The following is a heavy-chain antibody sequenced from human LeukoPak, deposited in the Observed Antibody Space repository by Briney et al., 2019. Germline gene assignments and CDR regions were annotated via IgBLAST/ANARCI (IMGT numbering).Heavy chain of an antibody. Sequence: GGSLRLSCAASGFTFSSYGMHWVRQAPGKGLEWVAVIWYDGSNKYYGDSVKGRFTISRDNSKNTVYLQMNSLRAEDTAMYYCARESPRYSSSWHFDYWGQGTLVTVSS. CDR1: GFTFSSYG. V-gene: IGHV3-33*01. J-gene: IGHJ4*02. D-gene: IGHD6-13*01. CDR2: IWYDGSNK. CDR3: ARESPRYSSSWHFDY.